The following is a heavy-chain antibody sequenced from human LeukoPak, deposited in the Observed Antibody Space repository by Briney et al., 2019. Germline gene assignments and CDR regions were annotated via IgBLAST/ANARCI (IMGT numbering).Heavy chain of an antibody. Sequence: SVKVSCKASGGTFSSYAISWVRRAPGQGLEWMGGIIPIFGTANYAQKFQGRVTITADESTSTAYMELSSLRSEDTAVYYCARESGSYSYYFDYWGQGTLVTVSS. V-gene: IGHV1-69*13. CDR1: GGTFSSYA. CDR3: ARESGSYSYYFDY. D-gene: IGHD1-26*01. J-gene: IGHJ4*02. CDR2: IIPIFGTA.